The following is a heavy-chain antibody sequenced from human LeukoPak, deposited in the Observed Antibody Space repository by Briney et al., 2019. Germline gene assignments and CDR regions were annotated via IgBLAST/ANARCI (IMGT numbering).Heavy chain of an antibody. J-gene: IGHJ5*02. Sequence: GGSLRLSCAASGFTFSSYWMHWVRQAPGKGLVWVSRIYSDGSNTNYADSVKGRFTISRDNAKNTLYLQMNSLRADDTAVYYWARAHSGYCSSTSCYSNWFDPWGQGTLVTVSS. CDR3: ARAHSGYCSSTSCYSNWFDP. V-gene: IGHV3-74*01. CDR1: GFTFSSYW. D-gene: IGHD2-2*03. CDR2: IYSDGSNT.